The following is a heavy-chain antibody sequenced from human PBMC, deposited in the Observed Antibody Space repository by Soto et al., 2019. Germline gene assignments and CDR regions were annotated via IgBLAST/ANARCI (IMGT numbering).Heavy chain of an antibody. CDR3: ANLKPDY. Sequence: PSETLSLTCAVYGCSFSDYYWSWIRQPPGKGLEWIGEINHSGSTDYNPSLKSRVTMSVDTSKNQFSLKLSSVTAADTAVYYCANLKPDYWGQGTLVTVSS. CDR1: GCSFSDYY. J-gene: IGHJ4*02. V-gene: IGHV4-34*01. CDR2: INHSGST.